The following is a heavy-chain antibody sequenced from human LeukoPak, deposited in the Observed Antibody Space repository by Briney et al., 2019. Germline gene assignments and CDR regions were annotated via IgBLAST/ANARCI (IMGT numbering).Heavy chain of an antibody. V-gene: IGHV3-11*01. D-gene: IGHD5-24*01. CDR3: ARDRAMGDAFDT. J-gene: IGHJ3*02. CDR2: ISSSGSTI. CDR1: GFTFSDYY. Sequence: GGSLRLSCAASGFTFSDYYMSWIRQAPGKGLEWVSYISSSGSTIYYADAVKGRFTISRDNAKNSLYLQMNSLRAEDTAVYYCARDRAMGDAFDTWGQGTMVTVSS.